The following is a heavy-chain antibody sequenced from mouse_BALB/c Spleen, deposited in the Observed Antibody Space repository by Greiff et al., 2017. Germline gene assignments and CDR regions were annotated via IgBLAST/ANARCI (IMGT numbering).Heavy chain of an antibody. D-gene: IGHD2-2*01. CDR2: IYPGNSDT. J-gene: IGHJ3*01. CDR3: TRENGYDRGWFAY. CDR1: GYTFTSYW. Sequence: EVQLQQSGTVLARPGASVKMSCKASGYTFTSYWMHWVKQRPGQGLEWIGAIYPGNSDTSYNQKFKGKAKLTAVTSTSTAYMELSSLTNEDSAVYYCTRENGYDRGWFAYWGQGTLVTVSA. V-gene: IGHV1-5*01.